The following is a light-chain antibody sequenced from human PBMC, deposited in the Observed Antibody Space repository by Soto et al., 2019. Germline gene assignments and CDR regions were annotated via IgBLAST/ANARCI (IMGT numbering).Light chain of an antibody. CDR3: ESWDSNTHAV. V-gene: IGLV4-60*02. CDR2: LEGSGSY. Sequence: QPVLTQSSSASASLGSSVKLTCTLSSGHSSYIIAWHQQQPGKAPRYLMKLEGSGSYNKRSGVPDRFSGSSSGADRYLTISNLQFEDEDDYYCESWDSNTHAVFGGGTQLAVL. J-gene: IGLJ7*01. CDR1: SGHSSYI.